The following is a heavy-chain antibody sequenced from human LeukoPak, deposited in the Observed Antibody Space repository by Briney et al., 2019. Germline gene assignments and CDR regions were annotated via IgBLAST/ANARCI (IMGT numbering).Heavy chain of an antibody. CDR2: IYSGGST. J-gene: IGHJ4*02. CDR1: GFTVSSNY. Sequence: GGSLRLSCAASGFTVSSNYMSWVRQAPGKGLEWVSLIYSGGSTYYADSVKGRFTISRDNSKNTLYFQMNSLRAEDTAVYYCGRVLHGSGSDYFDYWGQGILVTVSS. D-gene: IGHD3-10*01. CDR3: GRVLHGSGSDYFDY. V-gene: IGHV3-53*01.